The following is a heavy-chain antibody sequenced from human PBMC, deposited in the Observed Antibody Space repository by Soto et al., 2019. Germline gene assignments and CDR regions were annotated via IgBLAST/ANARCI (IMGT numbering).Heavy chain of an antibody. J-gene: IGHJ2*01. V-gene: IGHV3-23*01. D-gene: IGHD3-22*01. CDR1: GFTFSSYA. CDR2: ISGSGGST. CDR3: AKGALAYYYDSSGYYLYRYFDL. Sequence: PGGSLRLSCAASGFTFSSYAMSWVRQAPGKGLEWVSAISGSGGSTYYADSVKGRFTISRDNSKNTLYLQMNSLRAEDTAVYYCAKGALAYYYDSSGYYLYRYFDLWGRGTLVSVPS.